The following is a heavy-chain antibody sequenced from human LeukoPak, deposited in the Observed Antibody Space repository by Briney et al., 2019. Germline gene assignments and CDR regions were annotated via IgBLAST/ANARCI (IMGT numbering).Heavy chain of an antibody. D-gene: IGHD3-16*01. CDR1: GGSTSSDY. CDR3: ARLKLGAYFDL. Sequence: PSETLSLTCAVSGGSTSSDYWSWIRQSPGKGLEWVGYVYNSGDTGKNPSLKSRVTILLDTSKNQCSLKLTSVSAADTAVYYCARLKLGAYFDLWGRGTLVTVSS. V-gene: IGHV4-59*12. CDR2: VYNSGDT. J-gene: IGHJ2*01.